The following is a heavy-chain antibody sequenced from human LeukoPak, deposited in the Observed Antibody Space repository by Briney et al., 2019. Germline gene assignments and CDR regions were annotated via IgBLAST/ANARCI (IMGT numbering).Heavy chain of an antibody. CDR2: IYVTGNYI. V-gene: IGHV3-21*01. Sequence: SGGSLRLSCATSGFTFSRFSFRWVRQAPGKGLEWVASIYVTGNYINCADSVKGRVTISRDNAKNSVYLQMNSLRAEDTAVYYCAREFNTIGNFDYWGQGTLVTVSS. CDR1: GFTFSRFS. D-gene: IGHD1-14*01. CDR3: AREFNTIGNFDY. J-gene: IGHJ4*02.